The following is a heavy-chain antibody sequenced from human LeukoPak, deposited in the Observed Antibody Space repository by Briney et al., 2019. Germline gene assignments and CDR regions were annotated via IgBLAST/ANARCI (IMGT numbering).Heavy chain of an antibody. CDR2: IYSDDST. CDR3: AGTHYFDSSGYYYSGGFFDC. CDR1: GFTFSSSA. Sequence: GGSLRLSCAASGFTFSSSAMSWARQAPGKGLEWVSLIYSDDSTYYADSVKGRFTVSRDNSKSTLYLQMNSLTAEDTAVYYCAGTHYFDSSGYYYSGGFFDCWGQGTLVTVSS. J-gene: IGHJ4*02. D-gene: IGHD3-22*01. V-gene: IGHV3-53*01.